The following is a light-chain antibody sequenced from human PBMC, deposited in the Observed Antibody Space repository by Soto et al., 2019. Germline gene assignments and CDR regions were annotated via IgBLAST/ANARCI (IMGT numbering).Light chain of an antibody. Sequence: NFMLTQPHSVSESPGKTVTISCTRSRGSIASTYVQWYQQRPGSAPTTVIYEDNQRPSGVPDRFSGSIDSSSNSASLTISGLKTEDEADYYCQSYDSSIPWVFGGGTKVTVL. CDR1: RGSIASTY. CDR3: QSYDSSIPWV. CDR2: EDN. J-gene: IGLJ3*02. V-gene: IGLV6-57*03.